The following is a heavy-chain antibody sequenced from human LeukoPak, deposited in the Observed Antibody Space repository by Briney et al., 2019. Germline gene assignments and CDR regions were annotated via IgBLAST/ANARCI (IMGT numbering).Heavy chain of an antibody. CDR3: AKAPVTTCRGAFCYPFDY. Sequence: PGGSLGLSCAASGFTLSSYAMSWVRQAPGKGLEWVSAISDTGNTYHADSVKGRFTISRDSSKNTLFLQMNRLGPEDAAVYYCAKAPVTTCRGAFCYPFDYWGLGTLVTVSS. CDR2: ISDTGNT. D-gene: IGHD2-15*01. CDR1: GFTLSSYA. J-gene: IGHJ4*02. V-gene: IGHV3-23*01.